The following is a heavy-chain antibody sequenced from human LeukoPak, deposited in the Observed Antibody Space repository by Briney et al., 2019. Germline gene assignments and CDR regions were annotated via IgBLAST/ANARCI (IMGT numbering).Heavy chain of an antibody. CDR2: ISTSSGTI. CDR1: GFTFSSYT. J-gene: IGHJ4*02. V-gene: IGHV3-48*01. Sequence: GGSLRLSCAASGFTFSSYTMNWVRQAPGKGLEWVSYISTSSGTIHYADSVKGRFTVSRDNAKNSLYLQMNSLRAEDTAVYYCATNHSSAYRQRGDYWGQGTLVTVSS. CDR3: ATNHSSAYRQRGDY. D-gene: IGHD3-22*01.